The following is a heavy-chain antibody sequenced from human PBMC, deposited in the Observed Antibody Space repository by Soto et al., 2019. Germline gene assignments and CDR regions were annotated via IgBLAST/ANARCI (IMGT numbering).Heavy chain of an antibody. Sequence: SETRSRTGAVSGGAISSGGYSWRGLRQPPGKVLEWIRYIYHSGSTYYTPSLKSRVTISVDRSKNQFSLKLSSVTAADTAVYYCARGTLGGAFDIWGQGTMVT. J-gene: IGHJ3*02. CDR1: GGAISSGGYS. CDR2: IYHSGST. D-gene: IGHD1-26*01. V-gene: IGHV4-30-2*01. CDR3: ARGTLGGAFDI.